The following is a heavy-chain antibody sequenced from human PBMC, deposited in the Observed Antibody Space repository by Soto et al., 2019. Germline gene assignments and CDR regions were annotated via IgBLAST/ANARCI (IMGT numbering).Heavy chain of an antibody. Sequence: PSETLSLTCTVSGGSISSYYWSWIRQPPGKGLEWIGYIYYSGSTNYNPSLKSRVTISVDTSKNQFSLKLSSVTAADTAVYYCARLGYSSGWYSPDFYSGFDYWGQGTLVTVSS. V-gene: IGHV4-59*01. J-gene: IGHJ4*02. CDR3: ARLGYSSGWYSPDFYSGFDY. D-gene: IGHD6-19*01. CDR1: GGSISSYY. CDR2: IYYSGST.